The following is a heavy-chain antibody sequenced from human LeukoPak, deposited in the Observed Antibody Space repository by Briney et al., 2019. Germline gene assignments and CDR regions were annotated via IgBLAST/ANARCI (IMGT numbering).Heavy chain of an antibody. CDR2: IYTSGST. D-gene: IGHD6-19*01. CDR1: GGSFSDYY. Sequence: PSETLSLTCAVYGGSFSDYYWSWIRQPAGKGLEWIGRIYTSGSTNYNPSLKSRVTMSVDTSKNQFSLKLSSVTAADTAVYYCARDFGGWKHYYFDYWGQGTLVTVSS. J-gene: IGHJ4*02. V-gene: IGHV4-4*07. CDR3: ARDFGGWKHYYFDY.